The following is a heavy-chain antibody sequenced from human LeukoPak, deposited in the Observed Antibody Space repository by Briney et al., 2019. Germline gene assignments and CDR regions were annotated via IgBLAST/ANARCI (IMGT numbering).Heavy chain of an antibody. V-gene: IGHV4-59*08. CDR3: ARHRLRMTPFDY. CDR2: IYYSGST. CDR1: GGSINSYY. J-gene: IGHJ4*02. Sequence: PSETLSLTCTVSGGSINSYYWSWIRQPPGKGLEWIGYIYYSGSTDYNPSLKSRVTISVDTSKNQFSLKLSSVTAADTAVYYCARHRLRMTPFDYWGQGTLATVSS.